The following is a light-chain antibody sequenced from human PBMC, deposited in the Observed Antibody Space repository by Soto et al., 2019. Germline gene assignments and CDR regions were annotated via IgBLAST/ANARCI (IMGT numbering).Light chain of an antibody. V-gene: IGLV2-11*01. Sequence: QSAPTQPRSVSGSPGQTVTISCTGSSSDVGSSNYMSWYQQHPGEAPKLVIYDVAQRPSGVSDRLSGSRSGKTASLTISGLHPDDEAHYYCCAYAGSDTLIFGSGTKLTVL. CDR1: SSDVGSSNY. CDR2: DVA. CDR3: CAYAGSDTLI. J-gene: IGLJ1*01.